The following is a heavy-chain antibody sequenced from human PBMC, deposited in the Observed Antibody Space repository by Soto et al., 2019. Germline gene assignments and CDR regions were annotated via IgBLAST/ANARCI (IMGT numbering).Heavy chain of an antibody. CDR3: ARYYDILTV. V-gene: IGHV3-48*01. Sequence: GGSLRLSCAASGFTFSSYSMNWVRQAPGKGLEWVSYISSSGNTIYYADSVKGRFTISRDNAKNSLFLQMNSLRAEDTAVYYCARYYDILTVWGQGTLVTVSS. CDR2: ISSSGNTI. CDR1: GFTFSSYS. J-gene: IGHJ4*02. D-gene: IGHD3-9*01.